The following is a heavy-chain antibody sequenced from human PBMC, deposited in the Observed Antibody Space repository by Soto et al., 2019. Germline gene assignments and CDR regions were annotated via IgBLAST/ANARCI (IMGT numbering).Heavy chain of an antibody. CDR1: GGTFSSYT. CDR3: ERVRRASGLIYRYYYRDV. CDR2: IIPILGIA. Sequence: QVQLVQSGAEVKTPGSSVKVSCKASGGTFSSYTISWVRQAPGQALEWMGRIIPILGIANYAQKFQGSVTCTEDKHTSTSYMELGSLRAEDTAGYYCERVRRASGLIYRYYYRDVWGKGTTVTVSS. D-gene: IGHD3-16*02. J-gene: IGHJ6*03. V-gene: IGHV1-69*02.